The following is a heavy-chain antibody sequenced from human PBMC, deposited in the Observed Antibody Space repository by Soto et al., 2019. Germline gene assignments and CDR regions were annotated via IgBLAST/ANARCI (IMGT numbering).Heavy chain of an antibody. J-gene: IGHJ2*01. V-gene: IGHV3-66*04. Sequence: EVQLVESGGDLVQPGGSLRLSCVASGFTVSISYLGWVRQAPGKGLEWVSSLYTDGNTYYADSVRDRFTIFTDNSTDTLYLQMKSLRVDDTAMYYCARQVGDFWYFDLWGRGTLVTVAS. CDR1: GFTVSISY. CDR2: LYTDGNT. CDR3: ARQVGDFWYFDL. D-gene: IGHD3-16*01.